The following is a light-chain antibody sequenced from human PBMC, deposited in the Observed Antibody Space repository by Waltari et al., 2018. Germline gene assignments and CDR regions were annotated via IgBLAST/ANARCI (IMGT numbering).Light chain of an antibody. J-gene: IGKJ4*01. CDR2: AAS. CDR1: QDISRW. CDR3: QQANSFPLT. V-gene: IGKV1-12*01. Sequence: DIQMTQFPSSVSASVGDRVTITGRARQDISRWLAWYQQKPGKAPKFLIYAASNLQSVDPSRFSGTGSGTDFTLTISSLQPEDFATYYCQQANSFPLTFGGGTKVEIK.